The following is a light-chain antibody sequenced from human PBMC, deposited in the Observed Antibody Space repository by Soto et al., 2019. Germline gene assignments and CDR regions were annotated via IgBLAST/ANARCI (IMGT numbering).Light chain of an antibody. CDR2: GAS. Sequence: DIQMTPSTSSVSASIGDTVAITCRASQDISTLLAWYQQKPGKAPKLLIYGASTLESGVPSRFSGRGSGTDFTLTISSLQPEDFATYFCQQAYSCPLTFGRGTKVDTK. J-gene: IGKJ3*01. CDR1: QDISTL. V-gene: IGKV1D-12*01. CDR3: QQAYSCPLT.